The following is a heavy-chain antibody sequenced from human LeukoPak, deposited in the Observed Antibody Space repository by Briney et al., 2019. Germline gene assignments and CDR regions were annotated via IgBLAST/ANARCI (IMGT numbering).Heavy chain of an antibody. V-gene: IGHV3-23*01. Sequence: GGSLRLSCAASGFTFSSYAMSWVRQAPGKGLEWVSAISGSGGSTYYADSVKGRFTISRDNSKNTLYLQMNSLRAEDTAVYYCAKSPSAATTVTMGLAYWGQGTLVTVSS. J-gene: IGHJ4*02. CDR2: ISGSGGST. D-gene: IGHD4-17*01. CDR3: AKSPSAATTVTMGLAY. CDR1: GFTFSSYA.